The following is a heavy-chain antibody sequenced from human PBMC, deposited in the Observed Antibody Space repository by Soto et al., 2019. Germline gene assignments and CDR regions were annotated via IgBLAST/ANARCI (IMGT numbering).Heavy chain of an antibody. J-gene: IGHJ4*02. Sequence: QVQLVESGGGVVQPGRSLRLSCAASGFSFSSHAMHWGRQAPGKGLEWLSVVSSDGGTQFYADSVKGRFTISRDNSKNTLFLQMNSLRGDDTALYYCARDLAETGSIDYWGQGTLVTVSS. CDR1: GFSFSSHA. CDR3: ARDLAETGSIDY. D-gene: IGHD7-27*01. V-gene: IGHV3-30-3*01. CDR2: VSSDGGTQ.